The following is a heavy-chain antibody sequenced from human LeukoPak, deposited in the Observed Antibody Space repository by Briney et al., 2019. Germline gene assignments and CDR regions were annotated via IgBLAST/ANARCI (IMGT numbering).Heavy chain of an antibody. Sequence: PSETLSLTCTVSGGSISSYYWSWIRQPPGKGLEWIGYIYYSGSTNYNPSLKGRVTISVDTSKNQFSLKLSSVTAADTAVYYCARENPSAEYFQHWGQGTLVTVSS. CDR3: ARENPSAEYFQH. CDR1: GGSISSYY. V-gene: IGHV4-59*01. J-gene: IGHJ1*01. CDR2: IYYSGST.